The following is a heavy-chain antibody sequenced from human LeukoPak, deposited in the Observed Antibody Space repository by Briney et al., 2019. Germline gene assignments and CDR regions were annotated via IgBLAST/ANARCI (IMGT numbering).Heavy chain of an antibody. CDR3: ARDFECHD. Sequence: SETLSLTCTVSGYSISSGYYWGWIRQPPGKGLEWIGSIYHSGSTYYNPSIKSRVTISVDTSKNQFSLKLSSVTAADTAVYYCARDFECHDWGQGTLVTVSS. J-gene: IGHJ4*02. CDR2: IYHSGST. V-gene: IGHV4-38-2*02. CDR1: GYSISSGYY. D-gene: IGHD3-3*01.